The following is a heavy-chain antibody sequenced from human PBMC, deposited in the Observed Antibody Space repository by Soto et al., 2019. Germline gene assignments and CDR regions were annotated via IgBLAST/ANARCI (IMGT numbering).Heavy chain of an antibody. V-gene: IGHV1-69*02. Sequence: QVQLVQSGAEVKKPGSSVQVSCKASGGTFSSYTISWVRQAPGQGLEWMGRIIPILGIANYAQKFQGRVTITADKSTSTAYMELSSLRSEDTAVYYCARATTVAGIDYWGQGTLVTVSS. CDR3: ARATTVAGIDY. CDR1: GGTFSSYT. J-gene: IGHJ4*02. D-gene: IGHD6-19*01. CDR2: IIPILGIA.